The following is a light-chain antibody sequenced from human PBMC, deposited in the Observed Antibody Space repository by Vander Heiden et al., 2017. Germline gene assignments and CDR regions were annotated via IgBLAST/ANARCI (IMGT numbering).Light chain of an antibody. CDR1: QSFSSSY. V-gene: IGKV3-20*01. CDR2: GAS. Sequence: EIALTQSPGTLSLSPGDSATLSCRASQSFSSSYLAWYQQKPGQEPRPLIYGASSRATGIPDRFSGSGSGTDFTLTISRLEPEDFAVYYCQQYGSSPTFGPGTKVDIK. J-gene: IGKJ3*01. CDR3: QQYGSSPT.